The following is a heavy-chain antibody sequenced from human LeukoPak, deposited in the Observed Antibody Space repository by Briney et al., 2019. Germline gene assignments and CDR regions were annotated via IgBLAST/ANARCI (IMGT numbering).Heavy chain of an antibody. CDR2: IYYSGST. Sequence: ASETLSLTCTVSGGSISSSSYYWGWIRQPPGKGLEWIAYIYYSGSTNYNPSLKSRVTISVDTSKKQFSLKLSFVTAADTAVYYCARTLNGDYSDYWGQGTLVTVSS. V-gene: IGHV4-61*05. CDR3: ARTLNGDYSDY. D-gene: IGHD4-17*01. CDR1: GGSISSSSYY. J-gene: IGHJ4*02.